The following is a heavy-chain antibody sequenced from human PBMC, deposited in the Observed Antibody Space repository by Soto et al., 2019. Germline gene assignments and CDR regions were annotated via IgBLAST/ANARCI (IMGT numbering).Heavy chain of an antibody. D-gene: IGHD2-15*01. CDR2: IYHSGST. Sequence: QLQLQESGSGLVKPSQTLSLTCAVSGGSISSGGYSWSWIRQPPGKGLEWIGYIYHSGSTYYNPSLKSAVTISVDRSKNQFSPKLSSVTAADTAVYYCASHSKWSGGSPTDYWGQGTLVTVSS. CDR1: GGSISSGGYS. CDR3: ASHSKWSGGSPTDY. V-gene: IGHV4-30-2*01. J-gene: IGHJ4*02.